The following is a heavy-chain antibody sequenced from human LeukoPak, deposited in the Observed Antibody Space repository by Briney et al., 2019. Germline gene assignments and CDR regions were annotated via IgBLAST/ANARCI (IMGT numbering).Heavy chain of an antibody. Sequence: GASVKVSCKASGYIFTNYYMHWVRQAPGQGLEWMGTINPSGGSTTYAQKLQGRVTMTRDKYTSTVYMELSSLRSEDMAVYYCARDHGSAYYRARRQWGQGTLVTVSS. CDR3: ARDHGSAYYRARRQ. CDR1: GYIFTNYY. J-gene: IGHJ4*02. V-gene: IGHV1-46*01. CDR2: INPSGGST. D-gene: IGHD3-10*01.